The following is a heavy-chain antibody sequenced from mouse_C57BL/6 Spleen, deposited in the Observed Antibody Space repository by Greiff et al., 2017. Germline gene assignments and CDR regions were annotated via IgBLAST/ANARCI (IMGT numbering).Heavy chain of an antibody. D-gene: IGHD1-1*01. CDR2: INPNNGGT. J-gene: IGHJ2*01. Sequence: VQLQQSGPELVKPGASVKISCKASGYTFTDYYMNWVKQSHGKSLEWIGDINPNNGGTSYNQKFKGKATLTVDKSSSTAYMELRSLTSEDSAVYYCARDYGSSFISIYFDYWGQGTTLTVSS. CDR3: ARDYGSSFISIYFDY. V-gene: IGHV1-26*01. CDR1: GYTFTDYY.